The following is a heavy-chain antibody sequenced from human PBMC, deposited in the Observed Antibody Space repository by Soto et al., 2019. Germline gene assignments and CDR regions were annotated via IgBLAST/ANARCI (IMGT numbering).Heavy chain of an antibody. D-gene: IGHD5-12*01. J-gene: IGHJ6*02. CDR1: GDTVSTNTAA. Sequence: TLSLTCAISGDTVSTNTAAWNWIRRSPSRGLEWLGRIYYKSRWYNDYSESLKSRIAIIPDTSRNQFSLQLNSVIPEDTAVYYCARDWGYDPDPTYYYGMDVWGQGTKVTVSS. CDR3: ARDWGYDPDPTYYYGMDV. CDR2: IYYKSRWYN. V-gene: IGHV6-1*01.